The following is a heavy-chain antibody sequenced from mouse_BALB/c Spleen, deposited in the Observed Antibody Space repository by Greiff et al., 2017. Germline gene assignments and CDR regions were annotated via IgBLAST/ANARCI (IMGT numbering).Heavy chain of an antibody. CDR2: ISSGSSTI. J-gene: IGHJ3*01. Sequence: EVQLVESGGGLVQPGGSRKLSCAASGFTFSSFGMHWVRQAPEKGLEWVAYISSGSSTIYYADTVKGRFTISRDNPKNTLFLQMTSLRSEDTAMYYCARVLYYGSSPSFAYWGQGTLVTVSA. CDR3: ARVLYYGSSPSFAY. V-gene: IGHV5-17*02. D-gene: IGHD1-1*01. CDR1: GFTFSSFG.